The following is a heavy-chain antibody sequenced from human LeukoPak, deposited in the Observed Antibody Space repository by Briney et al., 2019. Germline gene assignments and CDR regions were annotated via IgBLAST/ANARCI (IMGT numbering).Heavy chain of an antibody. J-gene: IGHJ6*02. CDR3: AKDLDIVVVPAALYYYYGMDV. CDR1: GFTFSSYA. D-gene: IGHD2-2*01. CDR2: ISGSGGST. Sequence: GGSLRLSCAASGFTFSSYAMSWVRQAPGKGLEWVSTISGSGGSTFYADSVKGRFTISRDNSKNTLYLQMNSLRAEDTAVYYCAKDLDIVVVPAALYYYYGMDVSGQGTTVTVSS. V-gene: IGHV3-23*01.